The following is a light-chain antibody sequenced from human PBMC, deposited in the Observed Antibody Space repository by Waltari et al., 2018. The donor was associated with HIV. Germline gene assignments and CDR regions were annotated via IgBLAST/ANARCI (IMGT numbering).Light chain of an antibody. Sequence: QSALTQPASVSGSPGQSLTISCTGSSSAVGAYNYVSWYQQDPGKAPRLMIYDVSERPSGVSDRFSGSKSGNTASLTISGLQAMDEADYYCCSYAPGSPFAYVFGTGTRVTVL. CDR1: SSAVGAYNY. J-gene: IGLJ1*01. V-gene: IGLV2-23*02. CDR3: CSYAPGSPFAYV. CDR2: DVS.